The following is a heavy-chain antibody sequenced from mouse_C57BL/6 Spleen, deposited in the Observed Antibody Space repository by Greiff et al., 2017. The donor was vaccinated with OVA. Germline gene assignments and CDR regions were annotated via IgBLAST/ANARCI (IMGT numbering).Heavy chain of an antibody. V-gene: IGHV1-26*01. D-gene: IGHD2-3*01. CDR2: INPNNGGT. Sequence: VQLQQSGPELVKPGASVKISCKASGYTFTDYYMNWVKQSHGKSLEWIGDINPNNGGTSYNQKFKGKATLTVDKSSSTAYMELRSLTSEDSAVYYCARNWLLRRYYFDYWGQSTTLTVSS. CDR3: ARNWLLRRYYFDY. J-gene: IGHJ2*01. CDR1: GYTFTDYY.